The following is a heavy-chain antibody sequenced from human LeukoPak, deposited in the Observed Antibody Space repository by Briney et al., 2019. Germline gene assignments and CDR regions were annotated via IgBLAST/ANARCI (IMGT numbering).Heavy chain of an antibody. CDR3: ARAGGRTVSDAFDI. D-gene: IGHD4-17*01. Sequence: GGSLRLSCAVSGFPFSSYGMHWVRQAPGKGLEWLTIIWNGGSKKYYADSVKGRFTISRDNSKSTLFLQMDSLRVEDTAVYFCARAGGRTVSDAFDIWGQGTMVIVSS. CDR2: IWNGGSKK. V-gene: IGHV3-33*01. J-gene: IGHJ3*02. CDR1: GFPFSSYG.